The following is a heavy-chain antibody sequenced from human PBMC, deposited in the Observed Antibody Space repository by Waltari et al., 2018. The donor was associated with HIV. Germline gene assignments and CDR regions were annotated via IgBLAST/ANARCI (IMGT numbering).Heavy chain of an antibody. CDR3: ARVVYWYFDL. Sequence: QVQLQESGPGLVKPSQTLSLTCTVSGASINSGGYYWAWIRQHPAKGLEWIAFVYYRGGTYSNPSFKSRATISVDTSKNQFALKLTSVTAADTAVYFWARVVYWYFDLWGRGTLVTVSS. CDR1: GASINSGGYY. V-gene: IGHV4-31*03. J-gene: IGHJ2*01. CDR2: VYYRGGT.